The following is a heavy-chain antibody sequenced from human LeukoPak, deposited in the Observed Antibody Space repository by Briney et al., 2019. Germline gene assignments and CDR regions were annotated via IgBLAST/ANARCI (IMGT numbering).Heavy chain of an antibody. CDR3: ARWGEVYWYFDL. V-gene: IGHV4-61*02. CDR2: IYTSGST. J-gene: IGHJ2*01. CDR1: GGSISTGSYY. Sequence: SETLSLTCTVSGGSISTGSYYWSWIRQPAGKGLEWIGRIYTSGSTNYNPSLKSRVTISVDTSKNQFSLKLSSVTAADTASYYCARWGEVYWYFDLWGRGTLVTVSS. D-gene: IGHD3-10*01.